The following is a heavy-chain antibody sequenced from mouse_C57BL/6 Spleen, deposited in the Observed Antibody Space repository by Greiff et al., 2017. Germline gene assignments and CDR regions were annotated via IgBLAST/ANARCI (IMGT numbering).Heavy chain of an antibody. J-gene: IGHJ3*01. Sequence: VQLQQSGTVLARPGASVKMSCKTSGYTFTSYWMHWVKQRPGQGLEWIGAIYPGNSDTSYNQKFKGKAKLTAVTSASTAYMELSRLTNGDSSVYSCPPSTAWFAYWGQGTLVTVSA. CDR1: GYTFTSYW. V-gene: IGHV1-5*01. D-gene: IGHD4-1*02. CDR3: PPSTAWFAY. CDR2: IYPGNSDT.